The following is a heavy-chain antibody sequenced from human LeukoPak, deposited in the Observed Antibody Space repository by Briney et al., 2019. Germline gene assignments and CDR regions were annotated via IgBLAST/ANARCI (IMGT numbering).Heavy chain of an antibody. V-gene: IGHV5-10-1*01. J-gene: IGHJ4*02. CDR2: IDPSDSYT. CDR3: ARWGSSWYYFDY. D-gene: IGHD6-13*01. Sequence: GESLKISCKGSGYSFTSYWISWVRQMPGKGLEWMGRIDPSDSYTNYSPSFQGHVTISADKSISTAYLQWSSLKASDTAMYYCARWGSSWYYFDYWGQGTLVTVSS. CDR1: GYSFTSYW.